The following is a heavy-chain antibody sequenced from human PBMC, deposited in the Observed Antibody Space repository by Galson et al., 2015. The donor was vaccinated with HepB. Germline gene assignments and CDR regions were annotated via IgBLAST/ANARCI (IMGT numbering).Heavy chain of an antibody. J-gene: IGHJ6*04. CDR2: VRNKASSHTT. D-gene: IGHD1-26*01. CDR1: GFSFSTAY. Sequence: SLRLSCAASGFSFSTAYMSLFRQAPGKGLEWVSRVRNKASSHTTEYAPSVKGRFTISRDDSKNSVYLQMNNLKTEDTAVYYCARGGVWGEGTTVTVSS. V-gene: IGHV3-72*01. CDR3: ARGGV.